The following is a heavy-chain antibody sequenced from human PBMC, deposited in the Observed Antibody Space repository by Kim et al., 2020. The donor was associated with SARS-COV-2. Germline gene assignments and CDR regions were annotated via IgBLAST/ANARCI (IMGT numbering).Heavy chain of an antibody. CDR2: IWYDGSNK. Sequence: GGSLRLSCAASGFTFSSYGMHWVRQAPGKGLEWVAVIWYDGSNKYYADSVKGRFTISRDNSKNTLYLQMNSLRAEDTAVYYCARALWRGGSSSWSKSRGRSGYFDYWGQGTLVTVSS. CDR1: GFTFSSYG. D-gene: IGHD6-13*01. V-gene: IGHV3-33*01. J-gene: IGHJ4*02. CDR3: ARALWRGGSSSWSKSRGRSGYFDY.